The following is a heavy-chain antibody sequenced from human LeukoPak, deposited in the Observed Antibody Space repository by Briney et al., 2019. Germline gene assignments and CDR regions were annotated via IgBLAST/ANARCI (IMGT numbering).Heavy chain of an antibody. J-gene: IGHJ6*02. D-gene: IGHD4-17*01. V-gene: IGHV1-18*01. CDR3: ARVRDGDLAGHYYYYGMDV. CDR1: GYTFTSYG. Sequence: ASVKVSCKASGYTFTSYGISWVRQAPGRGLEWMGWTSAYNGNTNYAQKLQGRVTMTTDTSTSTAYMELRSLRSDDTAVYYCARVRDGDLAGHYYYYGMDVWGQGTTVTVSS. CDR2: TSAYNGNT.